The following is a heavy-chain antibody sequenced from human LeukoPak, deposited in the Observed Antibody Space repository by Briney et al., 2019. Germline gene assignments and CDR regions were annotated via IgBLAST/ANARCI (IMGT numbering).Heavy chain of an antibody. CDR3: ANSIDFDYGDYYFDY. V-gene: IGHV4-61*02. CDR2: IYTSGST. J-gene: IGHJ4*02. CDR1: GGSISSGSYY. Sequence: MSSETLSLTCTVSGGSISSGSYYWSWIRQPAGKGLEWIGRIYTSGSTNYNPSLKSRVTISLDTSKNQFSLKLSSVTAADTAVYYCANSIDFDYGDYYFDYWGQGALVTISS. D-gene: IGHD4-17*01.